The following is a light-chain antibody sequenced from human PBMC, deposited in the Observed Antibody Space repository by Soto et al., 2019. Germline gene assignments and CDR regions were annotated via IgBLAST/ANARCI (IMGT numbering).Light chain of an antibody. CDR1: QSVSDN. Sequence: EIVMTQSPATLSVSPGERATLFCKASQSVSDNLAWYQQKPGQAPSLLIYGASIRATGIPARFSGVGSGTEFTLTISSLQSEDFAVYYCQQYNNWPRTFGQGTKVDIK. V-gene: IGKV3D-15*01. CDR2: GAS. J-gene: IGKJ1*01. CDR3: QQYNNWPRT.